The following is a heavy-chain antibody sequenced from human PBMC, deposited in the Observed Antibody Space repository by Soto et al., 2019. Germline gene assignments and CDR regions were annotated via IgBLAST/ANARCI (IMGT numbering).Heavy chain of an antibody. CDR2: ISANNGNT. D-gene: IGHD1-1*01. CDR3: ARDDGQLERRTGIDY. Sequence: QLVQSGAEVKKPGASVKVSCKASGYTFSTYGISWVRQAPGQGLEWMGWISANNGNTKYAQKLQGRVTMTTDTSTSTAYMELRSLRSDDTAVYYCARDDGQLERRTGIDYWGQGTVVTVPS. CDR1: GYTFSTYG. V-gene: IGHV1-18*04. J-gene: IGHJ4*02.